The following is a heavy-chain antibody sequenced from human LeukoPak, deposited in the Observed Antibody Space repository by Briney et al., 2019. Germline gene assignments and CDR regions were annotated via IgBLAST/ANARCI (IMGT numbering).Heavy chain of an antibody. CDR3: ARHCSSTSCYDY. CDR2: INPSGSST. CDR1: GYTFTSYY. Sequence: GASVKVSCKASGYTFTSYYMHWVRQAPGQGLEWMGIINPSGSSTSYAQKFQGRVTMTRDTSTSTVYMELSSLRSEDTAVYCCARHCSSTSCYDYWGQGTLVTVSS. D-gene: IGHD2-2*01. V-gene: IGHV1-46*03. J-gene: IGHJ4*02.